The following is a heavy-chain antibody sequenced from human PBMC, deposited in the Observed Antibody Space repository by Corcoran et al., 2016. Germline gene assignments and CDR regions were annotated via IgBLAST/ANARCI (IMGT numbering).Heavy chain of an antibody. CDR2: INPSGGST. V-gene: IGHV1-46*01. D-gene: IGHD2-21*02. J-gene: IGHJ4*02. CDR1: GYTFTTYY. CDR3: GSDGRGGYCGGDCYPDY. Sequence: QVQLVQSGAEVKKPGASVKVSCKASGYTFTTYYMHWVRQATGQGLEWMGIINPSGGSTSYAQKFQGRVTMTRDTSTSTVYMELSSLRSEDTAVYYCGSDGRGGYCGGDCYPDYWGQGTLVTVSS.